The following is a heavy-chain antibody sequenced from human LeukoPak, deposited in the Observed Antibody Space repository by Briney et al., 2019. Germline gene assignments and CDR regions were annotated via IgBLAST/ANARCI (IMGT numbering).Heavy chain of an antibody. Sequence: GGSLRLSCVGSGYIFSTYWMNWVRQAPGKGLEWVANIKQDGSEKYHVDSVKGRFTISRDNARNSLFLRMNSLRAEDTAVYYCARGGGYYFGFWGQGTPVTVSS. CDR2: IKQDGSEK. CDR1: GYIFSTYW. CDR3: ARGGGYYFGF. J-gene: IGHJ4*02. V-gene: IGHV3-7*03.